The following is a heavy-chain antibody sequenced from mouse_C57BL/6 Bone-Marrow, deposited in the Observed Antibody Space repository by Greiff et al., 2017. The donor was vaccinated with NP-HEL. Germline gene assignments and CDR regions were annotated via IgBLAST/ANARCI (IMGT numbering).Heavy chain of an antibody. CDR1: GYTFTSYG. Sequence: VQLQQSGAELVRPGSSVKMSCKTSGYTFTSYGINWVKQRPGQGLEWIGYIYIGTGYTEYNEKFKGKATLTSDTSSSTAYMQLSSLTSEDSAIYFCARKNRCYAMDYWGQGTSVTVSS. V-gene: IGHV1-58*01. J-gene: IGHJ4*01. CDR3: ARKNRCYAMDY. D-gene: IGHD5-1-1*01. CDR2: IYIGTGYT.